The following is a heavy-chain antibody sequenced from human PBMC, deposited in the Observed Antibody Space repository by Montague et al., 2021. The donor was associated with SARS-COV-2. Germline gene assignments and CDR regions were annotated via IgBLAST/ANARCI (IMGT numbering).Heavy chain of an antibody. CDR2: IFSSGST. V-gene: IGHV4-39*02. CDR1: GASINSNRHF. D-gene: IGHD3-22*01. J-gene: IGHJ3*01. CDR3: ARAETYDSSGFLNDPFDF. Sequence: SETLSLTCTVSGASINSNRHFWGWIRQAPGKGLEGIGSIFSSGSTYYNPSLKTRVSISVDTSGNRLSLKLTSVAATDTAMYFCARAETYDSSGFLNDPFDFWGQGTMVTVSS.